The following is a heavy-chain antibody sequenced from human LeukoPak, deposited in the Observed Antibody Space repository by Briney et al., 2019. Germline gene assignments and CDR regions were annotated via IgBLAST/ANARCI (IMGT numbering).Heavy chain of an antibody. Sequence: GESLKISCKGSGYSFTSYWISWVRQMPGKGLEWMGRIDPSDSYTNYSPSFQGHVTISADKSISTAYLQWSSLKASDTAMYYCARPRPRVVTAAYYGMDVWGQGTTVTVSS. CDR2: IDPSDSYT. CDR1: GYSFTSYW. D-gene: IGHD2-21*02. CDR3: ARPRPRVVTAAYYGMDV. V-gene: IGHV5-10-1*01. J-gene: IGHJ6*02.